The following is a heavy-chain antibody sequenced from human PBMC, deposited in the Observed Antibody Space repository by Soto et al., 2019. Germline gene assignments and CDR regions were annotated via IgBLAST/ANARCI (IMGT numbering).Heavy chain of an antibody. V-gene: IGHV4-34*01. CDR1: GGSFGGYY. J-gene: IGHJ3*02. CDR2: INHSGST. D-gene: IGHD3-3*01. Sequence: SETLSLTCAVYGGSFGGYYGSWIRQPPGKGLEWIGDINHSGSTNYNPSLKSRVTISVDTSKNQFSLKLSSVTAADTAVYYCARLKTYYDFWSGYRTTEDAFDIWGQGTMVTVSS. CDR3: ARLKTYYDFWSGYRTTEDAFDI.